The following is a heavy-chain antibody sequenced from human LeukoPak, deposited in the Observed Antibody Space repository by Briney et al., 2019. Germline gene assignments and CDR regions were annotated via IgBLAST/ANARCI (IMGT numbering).Heavy chain of an antibody. Sequence: PGGSLRLSCEVSGFTFSSYAMNWVRQVPGRGLEWLAYMTASSVTFYYADSVRGRFTISRDNARNSLFLQMNSLTVEDTAVYYCARSLSGYDPLSAFWGQGTLVTVSS. D-gene: IGHD5-12*01. CDR1: GFTFSSYA. CDR3: ARSLSGYDPLSAF. J-gene: IGHJ4*02. V-gene: IGHV3-48*03. CDR2: MTASSVTF.